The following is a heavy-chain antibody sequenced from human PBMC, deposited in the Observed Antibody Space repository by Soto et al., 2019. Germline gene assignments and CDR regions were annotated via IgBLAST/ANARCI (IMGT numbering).Heavy chain of an antibody. CDR3: ARDGKQLVPLLYGMDV. CDR2: IWYDGSNK. CDR1: GFTFSSYG. V-gene: IGHV3-33*01. D-gene: IGHD6-6*01. Sequence: GGSLRLSCAASGFTFSSYGMHWVRQAPGKGLEWVAVIWYDGSNKYYADSVKGRFTISRDNSKNTLYLQMNSLRAEDTAVYYCARDGKQLVPLLYGMDVWGQGTTVTVSS. J-gene: IGHJ6*02.